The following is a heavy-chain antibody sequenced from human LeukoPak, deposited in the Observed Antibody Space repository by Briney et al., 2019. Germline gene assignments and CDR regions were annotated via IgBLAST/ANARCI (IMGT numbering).Heavy chain of an antibody. CDR1: GFTFSSYS. CDR3: ANHLSGADYYYYCMDV. Sequence: GGSLRLSCAASGFTFSSYSMHWVRQAPGKGLNWVAFISYDGVNKYADSVKGRFTISRDNSKSTLYLQMNSLRAEDTAFYYCANHLSGADYYYYCMDVWGKGTTVTVSS. CDR2: ISYDGVNK. D-gene: IGHD1-26*01. J-gene: IGHJ6*03. V-gene: IGHV3-30*04.